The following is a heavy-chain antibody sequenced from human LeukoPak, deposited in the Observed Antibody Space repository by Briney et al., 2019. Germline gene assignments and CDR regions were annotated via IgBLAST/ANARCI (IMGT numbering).Heavy chain of an antibody. J-gene: IGHJ3*02. V-gene: IGHV7-4-1*02. CDR3: ATQDI. Sequence: ASVKLSCKASGYTFTSYAMNWVRQAPGQGLEWVGWININTGNQAYAQGFTGQVVFPLDTSVSTAYLQISSLKAEDTAGYYGATQDIWGQGTMVTVSS. CDR1: GYTFTSYA. CDR2: ININTGNQ.